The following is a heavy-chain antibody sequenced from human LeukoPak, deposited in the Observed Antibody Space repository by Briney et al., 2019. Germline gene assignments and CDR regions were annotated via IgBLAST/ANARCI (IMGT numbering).Heavy chain of an antibody. D-gene: IGHD2-21*01. CDR3: AKDFRIGYSAHFDY. V-gene: IGHV3-23*01. CDR1: GFTFSSYA. Sequence: GGSLRLSCAASGFTFSSYAMSWVRQAPGKGLEWVSAISGSGGSTYYADSVKGRFSISRDNSKNALYLQMDSLRGEDTAVYYCAKDFRIGYSAHFDYWGQGALVTVSS. J-gene: IGHJ4*02. CDR2: ISGSGGST.